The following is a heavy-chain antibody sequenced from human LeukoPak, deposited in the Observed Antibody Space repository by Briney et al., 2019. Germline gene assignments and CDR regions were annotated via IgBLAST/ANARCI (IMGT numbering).Heavy chain of an antibody. CDR2: IYYSGST. D-gene: IGHD4-17*01. J-gene: IGHJ4*02. CDR3: ARLLMTKVTLDY. V-gene: IGHV4-31*03. Sequence: SETLSLTCTVSGGSISSGGYYWSWIRQHPGKGLEWIGYIYYSGSTYYNPSLKSRVTISVDTSKNQFSLKLSSVTAADTAVYYCARLLMTKVTLDYRGQGTLVTVSS. CDR1: GGSISSGGYY.